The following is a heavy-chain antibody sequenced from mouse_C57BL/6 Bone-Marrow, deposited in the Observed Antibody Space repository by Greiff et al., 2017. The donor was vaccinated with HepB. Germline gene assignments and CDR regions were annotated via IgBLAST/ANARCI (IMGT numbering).Heavy chain of an antibody. V-gene: IGHV1-26*01. Sequence: EVQLQQSGPELVKPGASVKISCKASGYTFTDYYMNWVKQSPGKSLEWIGDINPNNGGTSYNQKFKGKATLTVDKSSSTAYMELRSLTSEDSAVYYCASNYSNYYAMDYWGQGTSVTVSS. CDR1: GYTFTDYY. J-gene: IGHJ4*01. CDR2: INPNNGGT. D-gene: IGHD2-5*01. CDR3: ASNYSNYYAMDY.